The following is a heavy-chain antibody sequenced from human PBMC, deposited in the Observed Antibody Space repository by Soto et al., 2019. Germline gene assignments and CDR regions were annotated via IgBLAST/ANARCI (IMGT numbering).Heavy chain of an antibody. D-gene: IGHD2-2*01. Sequence: EVQLVETGGGLIQPGGSLRLSCAASGFTVSNTYMTWVLQPPGKGLECVSVIYTAGGTNYADSVKGRFIISRDNSKNTLYLQMNSLRAEDTAVYYCARALPVAKGGFDPWGQGTLVTVSS. CDR2: IYTAGGT. J-gene: IGHJ5*02. V-gene: IGHV3-53*02. CDR1: GFTVSNTY. CDR3: ARALPVAKGGFDP.